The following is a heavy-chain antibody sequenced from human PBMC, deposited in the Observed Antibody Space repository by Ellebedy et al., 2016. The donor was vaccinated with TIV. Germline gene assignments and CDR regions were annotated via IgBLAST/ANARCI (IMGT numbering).Heavy chain of an antibody. V-gene: IGHV3-23*01. CDR3: AKDRVGGLVYGVL. Sequence: GESLKISXAASGFTFDDYAMHWVRQAPGKGLEWVSSISSSSSYIYYADSVKGRFTISRDNSKNTLYLQMNSLRAEDTAVYYCAKDRVGGLVYGVLWGQGTLVTVSS. CDR2: ISSSSSYI. CDR1: GFTFDDYA. D-gene: IGHD4-17*01. J-gene: IGHJ4*02.